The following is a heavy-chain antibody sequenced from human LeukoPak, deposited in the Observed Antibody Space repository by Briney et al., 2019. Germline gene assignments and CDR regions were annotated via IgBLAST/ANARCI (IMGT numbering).Heavy chain of an antibody. D-gene: IGHD1-26*01. CDR1: GFGVSVNY. V-gene: IGHV3-66*01. Sequence: GGSLRLSCAASGFGVSVNYMSWVRQAPGKGLEWVSVLYASGITKYADSVKGRFTISRDTSDNTLNLQMNDQGAEDSAVYYCAAKGNGYTGIYVFAHWGQGTLVTVSA. CDR2: LYASGIT. CDR3: AAKGNGYTGIYVFAH. J-gene: IGHJ4*02.